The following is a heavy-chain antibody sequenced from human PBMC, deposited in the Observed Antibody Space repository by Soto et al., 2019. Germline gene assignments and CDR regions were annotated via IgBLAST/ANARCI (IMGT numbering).Heavy chain of an antibody. D-gene: IGHD3-16*01. V-gene: IGHV1-69*12. CDR3: ARLGPGVSSSFDY. J-gene: IGHJ4*02. Sequence: QVQLVQSGAEVKKPGSSLKVSCKASGGTFSSYAISWVRQAPGQGLEWMGGIIPIFGTADYAQKFQGRVTMAADESTSTAYMALSSLRSADTAVYYCARLGPGVSSSFDYWGQGPRVTVSS. CDR1: GGTFSSYA. CDR2: IIPIFGTA.